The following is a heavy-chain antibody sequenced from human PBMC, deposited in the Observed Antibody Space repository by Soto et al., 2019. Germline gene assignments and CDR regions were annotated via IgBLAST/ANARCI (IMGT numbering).Heavy chain of an antibody. CDR3: ARDVRCSGGSCYPYYGMDV. CDR1: GGTFSSYA. D-gene: IGHD2-15*01. V-gene: IGHV1-69*01. J-gene: IGHJ6*02. Sequence: QVQLVQSGAEVKKPGSSVKVSCKASGGTFSSYAISWVRQAPGQGLEWMGGIIPIFGTANYAQKFQGRVTITADESTSTAYMGLSSLRSEDTAVYYCARDVRCSGGSCYPYYGMDVWGQGTTVTVSS. CDR2: IIPIFGTA.